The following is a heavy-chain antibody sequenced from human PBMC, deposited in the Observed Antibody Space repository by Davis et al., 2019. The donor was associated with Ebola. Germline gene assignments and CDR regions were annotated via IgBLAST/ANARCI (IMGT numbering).Heavy chain of an antibody. D-gene: IGHD2/OR15-2a*01. V-gene: IGHV4-59*01. CDR2: IYYSGST. CDR3: ARSPFPGGIDY. CDR1: GGSFSPYY. J-gene: IGHJ4*02. Sequence: MPSETLSLTCTVSGGSFSPYYWSWIRQPPGKGLEWIGYIYYSGSTNYNPSLKSRVTISVDTSKNQFSLKLTSVTAADTAVYYCARSPFPGGIDYWGQGTLVTVSS.